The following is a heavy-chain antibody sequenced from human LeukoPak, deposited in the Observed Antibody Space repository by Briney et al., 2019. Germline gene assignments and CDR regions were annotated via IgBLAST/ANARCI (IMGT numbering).Heavy chain of an antibody. CDR1: GFTFDDYA. D-gene: IGHD1-26*01. J-gene: IGHJ4*02. V-gene: IGHV3-9*01. CDR2: ISWNSGSI. CDR3: AKTVGGSYGFYFDY. Sequence: PGRSLRLSCAASGFTFDDYAMHWVRQAPGKGLEWVSGISWNSGSIGYADSVKGRFTISRDNAKNSLYLQMNSLRAEDTALYYCAKTVGGSYGFYFDYWGQGTLVTVSS.